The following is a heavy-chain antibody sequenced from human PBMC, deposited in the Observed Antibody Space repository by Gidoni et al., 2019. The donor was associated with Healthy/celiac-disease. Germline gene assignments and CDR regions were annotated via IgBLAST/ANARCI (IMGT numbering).Heavy chain of an antibody. CDR1: GVTFSSYA. V-gene: IGHV3-30-3*01. J-gene: IGHJ4*02. D-gene: IGHD4-17*01. CDR2: ISYDGSNK. CDR3: ARVTTVVYFDY. Sequence: QVQLVESGGGVVQPGRSLRLSCAAAGVTFSSYAMHWVRQAPGKGLEWVAVISYDGSNKYYADSVKGRFTISRDNSKNTLYLQMNSLRAEDTAVYYCARVTTVVYFDYWGQGTLVTVSS.